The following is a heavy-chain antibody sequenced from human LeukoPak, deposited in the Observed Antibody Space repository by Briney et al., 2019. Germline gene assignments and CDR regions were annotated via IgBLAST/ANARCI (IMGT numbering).Heavy chain of an antibody. J-gene: IGHJ4*02. CDR2: IYHSGST. D-gene: IGHD1-26*01. CDR1: SGSISSANW. Sequence: SGTLSLTCAVSSGSISSANWWSWVRQTPGKGLQWIGEIYHSGSTNYNPSLKSRVTISVDKAKNQFSLQLSSVTAADTAVYYCARELLGAPTPGAYWGQGTLVTVSS. CDR3: ARELLGAPTPGAY. V-gene: IGHV4-4*02.